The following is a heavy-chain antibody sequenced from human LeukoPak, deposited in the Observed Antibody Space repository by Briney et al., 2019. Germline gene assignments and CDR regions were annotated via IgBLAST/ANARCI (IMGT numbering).Heavy chain of an antibody. J-gene: IGHJ4*02. Sequence: SETLSLTCTVSGGSISSYYWSWIRQPPGKGLEWIGYIYYSGSTNYNPSLKSRVTISVDTSKNQFSLKLGSVTAADTAVYYCAEYYYDSSGYYYFDYWGQGTLVTVSS. D-gene: IGHD3-22*01. CDR1: GGSISSYY. CDR3: AEYYYDSSGYYYFDY. CDR2: IYYSGST. V-gene: IGHV4-59*08.